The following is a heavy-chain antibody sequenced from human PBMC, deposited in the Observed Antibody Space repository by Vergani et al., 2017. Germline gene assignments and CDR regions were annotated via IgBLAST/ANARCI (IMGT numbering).Heavy chain of an antibody. V-gene: IGHV3-23*01. CDR3: ARDRAPYYDFWSGYYYYGMDV. CDR1: GFTFSSYA. Sequence: EVQLLESGGGLVQPGGSLRLSCAASGFTFSSYAMSWVRQAPGKGLEWVSAISGSGGSTYYADSVKGRFTISRDNSKNTLYLQMNSLRAEDTAVYYCARDRAPYYDFWSGYYYYGMDVWGQGTTVTVSS. CDR2: ISGSGGST. D-gene: IGHD3-3*01. J-gene: IGHJ6*02.